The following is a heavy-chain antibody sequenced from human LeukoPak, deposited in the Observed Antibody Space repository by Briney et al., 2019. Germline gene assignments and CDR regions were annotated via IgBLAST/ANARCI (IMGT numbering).Heavy chain of an antibody. J-gene: IGHJ6*03. CDR1: GYNFTDYY. D-gene: IGHD6-6*01. CDR3: ARTSWHLVQFYYYYYLDV. CDR2: VNPNSGAT. V-gene: IGHV1-2*02. Sequence: ASVKVSCKASGYNFTDYYITWVRQAPGQGLEWMCWVNPNSGATNYAQKFLGRVTMTRDTSINTAYMELSSLRSNDTAVYFCARTSWHLVQFYYYYYLDVWGTGTAVTVSS.